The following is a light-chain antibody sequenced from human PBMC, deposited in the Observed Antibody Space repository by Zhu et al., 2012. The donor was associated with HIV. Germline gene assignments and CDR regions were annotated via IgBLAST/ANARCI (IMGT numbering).Light chain of an antibody. J-gene: IGKJ4*01. CDR3: QHLTIYPT. V-gene: IGKV1-9*01. Sequence: DIQLTQSPSFLSASVGDRVTISCRASQGISNYLAWYHQKPGKAPKLLIYAASILQSGVPSRFSGSGSGTEFTLTISSLQPEDFATYYCQHLTIYPTFGGRVKVEMK. CDR2: AAS. CDR1: QGISNY.